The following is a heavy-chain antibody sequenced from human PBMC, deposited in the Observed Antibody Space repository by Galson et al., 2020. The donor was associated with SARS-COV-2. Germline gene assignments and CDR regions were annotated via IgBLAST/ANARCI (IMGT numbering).Heavy chain of an antibody. CDR2: IYYSGTT. J-gene: IGHJ2*01. CDR3: ARRGGTVTXQHFXL. D-gene: IGHD4-17*01. CDR1: GGSISTTSYF. V-gene: IGHV4-39*01. Sequence: SETLSLTCTVSGGSISTTSYFWGWIRQPPGKGLEWIGTIYYSGTTYYNPSLRSRVTISVDTSTNQFSLKLNSFTAADTAVYYCARRGGTVTXQHFXLWGRGTLVTVSS.